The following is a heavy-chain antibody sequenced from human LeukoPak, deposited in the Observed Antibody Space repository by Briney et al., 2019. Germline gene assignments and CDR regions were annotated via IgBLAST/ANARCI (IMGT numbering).Heavy chain of an antibody. V-gene: IGHV4-59*08. D-gene: IGHD3-3*01. CDR2: IYYSGST. CDR1: GGSISSYY. J-gene: IGHJ4*02. Sequence: SETLSLTCTVSGGSISSYYWSWIRQPPGKGLEWIGYIYYSGSTNYNPSLKSRVTISVDTSKNQFSLKLSSVPAADTAVYYCARPSRRGVVIPFDYWGQGTLVTVSS. CDR3: ARPSRRGVVIPFDY.